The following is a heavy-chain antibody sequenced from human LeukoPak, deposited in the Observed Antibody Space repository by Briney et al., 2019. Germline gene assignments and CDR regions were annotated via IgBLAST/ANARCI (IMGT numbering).Heavy chain of an antibody. V-gene: IGHV3-48*01. CDR1: GFTFSSYS. CDR2: ISSISSSST. CDR3: AREVHRDWFDP. Sequence: GGSLRLSCAASGFTFSSYSMNWVRQAPGKGLEWVSYISSISSSSTYYADSVKGRFTISRDNAKNSLYLQMNSLRAEDTAVYYCAREVHRDWFDPWGRGTLVTVSS. J-gene: IGHJ5*02. D-gene: IGHD3-10*01.